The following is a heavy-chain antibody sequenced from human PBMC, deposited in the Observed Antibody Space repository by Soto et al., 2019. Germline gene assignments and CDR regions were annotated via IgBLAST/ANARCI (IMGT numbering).Heavy chain of an antibody. CDR1: GGFLSSSEY. CDR2: IFDDGNT. D-gene: IGHD2-15*01. J-gene: IGHJ4*02. CDR3: ARERCSGGSCLSFGS. Sequence: SETLSLRYAGSGGFLSSSEYCGWGRQPPGKGLEWVGEIFDDGNTNYNPSLKSRVTISVDESKNEFSLKVTSVTAADTAVYYCARERCSGGSCLSFGSWGRGILVTVS. V-gene: IGHV4-4*02.